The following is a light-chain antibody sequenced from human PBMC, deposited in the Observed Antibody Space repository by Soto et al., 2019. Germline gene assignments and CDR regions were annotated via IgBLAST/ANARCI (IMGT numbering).Light chain of an antibody. CDR3: QQSYSTPLT. V-gene: IGKV2-40*01. CDR1: QSLLDSDDGNTY. J-gene: IGKJ4*01. Sequence: DIVMTQTPLSLPVTPGEPASISCRSSQSLLDSDDGNTYLDWYQQKPGKAPKLLIYAASSLQSGVPSRFSGSGSGTDFTLTISNLQPEDFATYFCQQSYSTPLTFGGGTKVDI. CDR2: AAS.